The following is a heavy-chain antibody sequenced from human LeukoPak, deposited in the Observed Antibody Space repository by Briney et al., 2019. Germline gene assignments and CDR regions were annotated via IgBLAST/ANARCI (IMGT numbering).Heavy chain of an antibody. CDR1: GFTLSSDY. CDR2: IYSDGST. Sequence: GGSLRLSCAASGFTLSSDYMSWGRQAPGKGLEWVPVIYSDGSTYYADSVKGRFSISRDSSKNTLYLQMNSLRAEDTAVYYCASHTVCRSRRGQGTLVTVSS. V-gene: IGHV3-53*01. CDR3: ASHTVCRSR. J-gene: IGHJ4*02. D-gene: IGHD4-11*01.